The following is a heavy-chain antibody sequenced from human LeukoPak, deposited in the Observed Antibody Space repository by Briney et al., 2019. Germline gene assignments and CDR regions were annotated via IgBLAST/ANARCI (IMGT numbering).Heavy chain of an antibody. D-gene: IGHD2-2*01. CDR2: ISYDGSNK. J-gene: IGHJ3*02. CDR3: AKEQGTSPHDAFDI. V-gene: IGHV3-30-3*01. CDR1: GFTFSSYA. Sequence: AGGSLRLSCAASGFTFSSYAMHWVRQAPGKGLEWVAVISYDGSNKYYADSMKGRFTISRDNSKNTLYLQMNSLRAEDTAVYYCAKEQGTSPHDAFDIWGQGTMVTVSS.